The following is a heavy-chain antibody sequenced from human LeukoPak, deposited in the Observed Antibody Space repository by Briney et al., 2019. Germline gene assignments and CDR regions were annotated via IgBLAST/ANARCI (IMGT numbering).Heavy chain of an antibody. J-gene: IGHJ4*02. D-gene: IGHD3-10*01. CDR2: IIPIFGTA. Sequence: SVKVSCKASGYTFISYGISWVRQAPGQGLEWMGGIIPIFGTANYAQKFQGRVTITADKSTSTAYMELSSLRSEDTAVYYCARSDYGSGSYYNAALDYWGQGTLVTVSS. CDR3: ARSDYGSGSYYNAALDY. V-gene: IGHV1-69*06. CDR1: GYTFISYG.